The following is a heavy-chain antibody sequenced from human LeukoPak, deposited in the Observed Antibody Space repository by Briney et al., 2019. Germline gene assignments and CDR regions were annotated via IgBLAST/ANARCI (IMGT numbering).Heavy chain of an antibody. V-gene: IGHV4-34*01. Sequence: KPSETLSLTCAVYGGSFSGYYWSWIRQPPGKRLEWIGEINHSGSTNYNPSLKSRVTISVDTSKNQFSLKLSSVTAADTAVCYCARGTIVVVPDATYYDFWSGYSWFDPWGQGTLVTVSS. D-gene: IGHD3-3*01. CDR3: ARGTIVVVPDATYYDFWSGYSWFDP. CDR2: INHSGST. J-gene: IGHJ5*02. CDR1: GGSFSGYY.